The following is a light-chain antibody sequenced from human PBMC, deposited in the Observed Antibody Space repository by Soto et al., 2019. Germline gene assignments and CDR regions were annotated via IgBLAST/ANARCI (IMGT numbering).Light chain of an antibody. CDR2: GAS. CDR1: QSVSSSY. J-gene: IGKJ2*01. Sequence: EIVLTQSPGTLSLSPGERATLSCRASQSVSSSYLAWYQQKPGQAPRLLIYGASSRATGIPDRISSSRTGTDFTLTISRLGPEDFAVYYYQQYGSSGYTFGQGTKLEIK. CDR3: QQYGSSGYT. V-gene: IGKV3-20*01.